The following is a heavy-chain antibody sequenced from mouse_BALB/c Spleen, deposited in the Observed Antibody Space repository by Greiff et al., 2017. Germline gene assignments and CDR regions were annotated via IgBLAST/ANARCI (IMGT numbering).Heavy chain of an antibody. J-gene: IGHJ3*01. Sequence: EVQLQQSGPGLVKPSQSLSLTCTVTGYSITSDYAWNWLRQFPGNKLEWMGYISYSGSTSYNPSLKSRISITRDTSKNQFFLQLNSVTTEDTATYYCASSNWAWFAYWGQGTLVTVSA. CDR2: ISYSGST. CDR1: GYSITSDYA. CDR3: ASSNWAWFAY. V-gene: IGHV3-2*02. D-gene: IGHD4-1*02.